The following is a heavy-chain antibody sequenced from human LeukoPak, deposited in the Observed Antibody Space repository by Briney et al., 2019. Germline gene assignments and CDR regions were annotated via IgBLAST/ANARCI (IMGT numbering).Heavy chain of an antibody. D-gene: IGHD2-21*02. Sequence: PSQTLSLTCTVSGGSISSGDYYWSWIRQPPGKGLEWIGYIYYSGSTYYNPSLKSRATISVDTSENQFSLKLSSVTAADTAVYYCARDARRPWGDSQYYYYGMDVWGQGTTVTVSS. CDR1: GGSISSGDYY. CDR3: ARDARRPWGDSQYYYYGMDV. J-gene: IGHJ6*02. V-gene: IGHV4-30-4*01. CDR2: IYYSGST.